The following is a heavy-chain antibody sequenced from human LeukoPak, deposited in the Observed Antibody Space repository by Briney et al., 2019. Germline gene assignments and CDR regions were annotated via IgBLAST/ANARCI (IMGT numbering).Heavy chain of an antibody. CDR1: GYTFTSYY. CDR2: INPSGGST. Sequence: ASVKVSCKASGYTFTSYYMHWVRQAPGQGLEWMGIINPSGGSTSYAQKFQGRVTMTRDMSTSTVYMELSSLRSDDTAVYYCARGYGDTYYYYYYMDVWGKGTTVTVSS. D-gene: IGHD4-17*01. V-gene: IGHV1-46*01. J-gene: IGHJ6*03. CDR3: ARGYGDTYYYYYYMDV.